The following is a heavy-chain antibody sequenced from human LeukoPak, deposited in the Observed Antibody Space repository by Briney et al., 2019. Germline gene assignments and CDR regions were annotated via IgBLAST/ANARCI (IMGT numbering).Heavy chain of an antibody. CDR1: GFTFSSYL. CDR3: ARDLRGSGWYFDY. J-gene: IGHJ4*02. D-gene: IGHD6-19*01. Sequence: GGSLRLSCAASGFTFSSYLMSWVRQAPGKGLEWVANLKQDGSEKYYVDSVKGRFTISRDNAKNSLYLQMNSLRAEDTAVYYCARDLRGSGWYFDYWGQGTLVTVSS. V-gene: IGHV3-7*01. CDR2: LKQDGSEK.